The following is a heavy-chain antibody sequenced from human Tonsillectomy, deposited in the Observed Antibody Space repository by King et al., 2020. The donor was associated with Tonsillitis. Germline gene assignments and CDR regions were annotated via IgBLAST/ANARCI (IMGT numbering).Heavy chain of an antibody. J-gene: IGHJ4*02. CDR3: ARDFASGSYWGLDY. V-gene: IGHV4-59*01. D-gene: IGHD3-10*01. CDR2: IYYDGST. Sequence: QLQESGPGLVKPSETLSLTCTVSGGSISSYYWSWIRQPPGKGLEWIGYIYYDGSTSYNPSLKSRVTISVDTSKNQFSLKLSSVTAADTAVYYCARDFASGSYWGLDYWGQGTLVTVSS. CDR1: GGSISSYY.